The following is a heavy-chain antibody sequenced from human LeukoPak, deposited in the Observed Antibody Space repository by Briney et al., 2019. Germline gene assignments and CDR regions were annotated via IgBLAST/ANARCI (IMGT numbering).Heavy chain of an antibody. CDR1: GFTVSSNY. D-gene: IGHD6-6*01. CDR3: ARDKGTSYLSSFDY. CDR2: IYSGGYT. Sequence: GGSLRLSCAASGFTVSSNYMSWVRQAPGKGLEWVSVIYSGGYTYYADSVKGRFTISRDNSKNTLYLQMNSLRAADTAVYYCARDKGTSYLSSFDYWSQGTLVTVSS. J-gene: IGHJ4*02. V-gene: IGHV3-66*01.